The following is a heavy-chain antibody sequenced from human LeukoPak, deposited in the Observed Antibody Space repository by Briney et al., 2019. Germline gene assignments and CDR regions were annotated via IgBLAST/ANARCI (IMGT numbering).Heavy chain of an antibody. V-gene: IGHV1-2*02. D-gene: IGHD6-13*01. CDR3: ARESTAAAGLFNWFDP. J-gene: IGHJ5*02. CDR1: GYTFTGYY. CDR2: INPNSGGT. Sequence: ASVKVSCKASGYTFTGYYMHWVRQAPGQGLEWMGWINPNSGGTNYAQKFQGRVTMTRDTSISTAYMELSRLRSDDTAVYYCARESTAAAGLFNWFDPWGQGTLVTVSS.